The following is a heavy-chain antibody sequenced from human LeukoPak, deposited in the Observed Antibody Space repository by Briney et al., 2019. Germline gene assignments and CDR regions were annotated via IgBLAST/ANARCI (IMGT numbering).Heavy chain of an antibody. D-gene: IGHD1-1*01. V-gene: IGHV3-7*04. J-gene: IGHJ4*02. CDR1: GFTFSTYW. CDR3: ARGDDFSGDH. Sequence: GGSLRLSCAASGFTFSTYWMSWIRQAPGRGLEWVANIHPEGNEKYHVESVKGRFTISRDNAKNLLFLQMNGLRVEDTAVYFCARGDDFSGDHWGQGTLVTVSS. CDR2: IHPEGNEK.